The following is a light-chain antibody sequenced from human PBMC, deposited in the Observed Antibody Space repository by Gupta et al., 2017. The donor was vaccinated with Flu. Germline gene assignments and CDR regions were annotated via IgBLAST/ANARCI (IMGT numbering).Light chain of an antibody. V-gene: IGLV2-14*03. J-gene: IGLJ1*01. CDR1: SSDGGIYNW. Sequence: ITISCTGTSSDGGIYNWVSWYQQYPGKAPKLLIYDVSERPSGVSNRFSGSKSGNTASLTVSGLQAEDEADYYCCSYATRFTYVFGTGTKVTVL. CDR3: CSYATRFTYV. CDR2: DVS.